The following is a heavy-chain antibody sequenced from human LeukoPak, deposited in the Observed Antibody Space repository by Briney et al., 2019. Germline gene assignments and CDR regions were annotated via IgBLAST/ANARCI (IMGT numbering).Heavy chain of an antibody. Sequence: GGSLRLSCAASGFTFSSYAMSWVRQAPGKGLEWVSVISGSGYSTYYADSVKGRFTIPRDNSKNTLYLQMNSLRAEDTAVYYCAKDRSGSTAEYFQHWGQGTLVTVSS. J-gene: IGHJ1*01. V-gene: IGHV3-23*01. CDR3: AKDRSGSTAEYFQH. CDR1: GFTFSSYA. CDR2: ISGSGYST. D-gene: IGHD3-10*01.